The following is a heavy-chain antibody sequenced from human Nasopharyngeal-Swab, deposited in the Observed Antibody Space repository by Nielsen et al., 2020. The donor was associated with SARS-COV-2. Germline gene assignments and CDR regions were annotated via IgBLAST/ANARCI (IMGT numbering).Heavy chain of an antibody. CDR2: AYYRSKWYN. D-gene: IGHD4-17*01. CDR3: ARARGAYGDYYYYYYTDV. J-gene: IGHJ6*03. V-gene: IGHV6-1*01. Sequence: QTPALTRAISGDSVSSSSAAWNWIRQSPARGLEWLGRAYYRSKWYNDYAVSVKSRITINPDTSKNQFSLHLNSVTPEDTAVYYCARARGAYGDYYYYYYTDVWGKGTTVTVSS. CDR1: GDSVSSSSAA.